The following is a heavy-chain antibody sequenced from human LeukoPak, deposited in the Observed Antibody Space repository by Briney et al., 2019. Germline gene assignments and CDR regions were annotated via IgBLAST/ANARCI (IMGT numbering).Heavy chain of an antibody. J-gene: IGHJ4*02. CDR2: ISDTGRRT. Sequence: AGSLTLSCAVSGFTFTDYSMGWVRQVAGGGLEWVSGISDTGRRTFYADSVKGGFTISRDDSKKTVYLQINTLRAEDTAIYFCARHDSFIPYWGQGTLVTVSS. D-gene: IGHD3-16*02. CDR1: GFTFTDYS. V-gene: IGHV3-23*01. CDR3: ARHDSFIPY.